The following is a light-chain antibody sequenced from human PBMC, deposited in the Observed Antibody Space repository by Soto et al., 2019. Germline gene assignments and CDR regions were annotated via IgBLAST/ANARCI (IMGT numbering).Light chain of an antibody. J-gene: IGKJ1*01. V-gene: IGKV3-20*01. CDR3: QQYGSSPGT. Sequence: ENLLTQSPGSLTLAPGERSALSCSASQSVSSSYLAWYQQKPGQAPRLLIYGASSRATGIPDRFSGSGSGTDFTLTISRLEPEDFAVYYCQQYGSSPGTFGQGSKVDIK. CDR2: GAS. CDR1: QSVSSSY.